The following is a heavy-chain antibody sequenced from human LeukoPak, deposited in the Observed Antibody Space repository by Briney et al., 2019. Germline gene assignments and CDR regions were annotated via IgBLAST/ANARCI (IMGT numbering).Heavy chain of an antibody. D-gene: IGHD6-6*01. CDR1: GFTFSSYG. Sequence: PGGSLSLSCAASGFTFSSYGMHWVRQAPGKGLEWVAVISYDGSNKYYADSVKGRFTISRDNSKNTLYLQMNSLRAEDTAVYYCAKPIAARQPYFDYWGQGTLVTVSS. CDR2: ISYDGSNK. CDR3: AKPIAARQPYFDY. J-gene: IGHJ4*02. V-gene: IGHV3-30*18.